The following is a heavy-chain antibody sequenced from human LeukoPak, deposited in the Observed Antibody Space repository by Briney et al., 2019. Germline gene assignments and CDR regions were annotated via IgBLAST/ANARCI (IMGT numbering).Heavy chain of an antibody. CDR1: GGTFSSYA. V-gene: IGHV1-69*05. D-gene: IGHD7-27*01. J-gene: IGHJ4*02. CDR3: ARDGDPQLAFDY. Sequence: ASVKVSCKASGGTFSSYAISWVRQAPGQGPEWMGRIIPIFGTANYAQKFQGRVTITTDESTSTAYMELSSLRPEDTAVYYCARDGDPQLAFDYWGQGTLVTVSS. CDR2: IIPIFGTA.